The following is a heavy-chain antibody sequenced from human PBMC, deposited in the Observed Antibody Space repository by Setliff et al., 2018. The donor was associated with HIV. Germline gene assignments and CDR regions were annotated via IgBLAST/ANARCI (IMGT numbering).Heavy chain of an antibody. Sequence: SETLSLTCNVSGGSIRSSSYYWGWIRQPPGKGLEWIGTIYYRGSTYYNPSLKGRVTISVDTSKNQFSLKLTSVTAADTAVYYCARHYGAVKSVVTVVAKYFPHWGQGTLVTVS. J-gene: IGHJ1*01. V-gene: IGHV4-39*01. CDR2: IYYRGST. CDR3: ARHYGAVKSVVTVVAKYFPH. CDR1: GGSIRSSSYY. D-gene: IGHD2-21*02.